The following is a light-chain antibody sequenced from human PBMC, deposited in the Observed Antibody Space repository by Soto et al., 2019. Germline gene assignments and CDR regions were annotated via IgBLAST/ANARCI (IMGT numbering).Light chain of an antibody. CDR3: QQRSNWPLLT. J-gene: IGKJ4*01. V-gene: IGKV3-11*01. CDR2: DAS. Sequence: EIVLTQSPATLSLSPGERATLSCRASQSVRSYLAWYRQKPGQAPRLLIYDASNRATGIPARFSGSGSWTAFILSISSLEPEDFAVYYCQQRSNWPLLTFGGGTKVDIK. CDR1: QSVRSY.